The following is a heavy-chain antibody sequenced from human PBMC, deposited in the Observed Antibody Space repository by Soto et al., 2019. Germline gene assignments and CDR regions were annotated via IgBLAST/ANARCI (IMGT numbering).Heavy chain of an antibody. CDR2: IKSKTDGGTT. V-gene: IGHV3-15*01. CDR3: TTDSRTARRNWSGIAFDI. D-gene: IGHD1-20*01. J-gene: IGHJ3*02. CDR1: GFTFSNAW. Sequence: PGGSLRLSCAASGFTFSNAWMSWVRQAPGKGLEWVGRIKSKTDGGTTDYAAPVKGRFTISRDDSKNTLYLQMNSLKTEDTAVYYCTTDSRTARRNWSGIAFDIRGQGTMVTVSS.